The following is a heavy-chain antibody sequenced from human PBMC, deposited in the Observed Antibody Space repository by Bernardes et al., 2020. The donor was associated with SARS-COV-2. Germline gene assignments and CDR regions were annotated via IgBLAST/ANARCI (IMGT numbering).Heavy chain of an antibody. CDR1: GFTFSNFG. V-gene: IGHV3-23*01. CDR3: ARGSGNYYFDY. Sequence: GGSLRLSCAASGFTFSNFGMNWVRQAPGKGPEWVSRISGSGGNTYYADSVRGRFTISRDNAKNTVYLQMNSLRVEDTAVYYCARGSGNYYFDYWGQGALVTVSS. CDR2: ISGSGGNT. D-gene: IGHD1-26*01. J-gene: IGHJ4*02.